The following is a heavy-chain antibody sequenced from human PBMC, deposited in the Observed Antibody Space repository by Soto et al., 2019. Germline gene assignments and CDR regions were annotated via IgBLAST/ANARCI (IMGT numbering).Heavy chain of an antibody. CDR1: GGSIISDGYS. J-gene: IGHJ3*02. Sequence: QLQLQESGSGPVKPSQTLSLTCAVSGGSIISDGYSWSWIRQPPGKGLQWIGHIYEGGNTYYTPSLESRVAISTDKSKNQFSLRLSSVTXXXXAIYYCVRRSPEDAFDIWGQGT. V-gene: IGHV4-30-2*01. CDR2: IYEGGNT. CDR3: VRRSPEDAFDI.